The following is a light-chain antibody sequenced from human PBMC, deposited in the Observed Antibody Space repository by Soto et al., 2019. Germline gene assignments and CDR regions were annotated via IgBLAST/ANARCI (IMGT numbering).Light chain of an antibody. Sequence: QSALTQPASVSGSPGQSITISCTGTSSDVGAYNFVSWYQQYPGKAPKLIIYEVTNRPSGVSNRFSGSKSGNTASLTISGLQAEYEADYYCNSYTSSSARVFGGGTKLTVL. CDR3: NSYTSSSARV. J-gene: IGLJ3*02. CDR1: SSDVGAYNF. V-gene: IGLV2-14*01. CDR2: EVT.